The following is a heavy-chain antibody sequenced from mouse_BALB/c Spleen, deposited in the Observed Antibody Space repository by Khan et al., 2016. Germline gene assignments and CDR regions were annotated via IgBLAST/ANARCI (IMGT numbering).Heavy chain of an antibody. CDR3: ARAPYAYKVGFAY. Sequence: VQLKQSGAELVKPGASVKLSCTASGFNIKDTYMHWVKQRPEQGLEWIGRIDPANGNTKYDPKFQGKATITADTSSNTAYLQLSSLTSEDTAVYYGARAPYAYKVGFAYWGQGTLVTVSA. V-gene: IGHV14-3*02. CDR2: IDPANGNT. D-gene: IGHD2-2*01. CDR1: GFNIKDTY. J-gene: IGHJ3*01.